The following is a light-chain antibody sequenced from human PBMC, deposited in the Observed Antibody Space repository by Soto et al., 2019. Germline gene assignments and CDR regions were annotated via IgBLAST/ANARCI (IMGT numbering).Light chain of an antibody. CDR3: QQLFDSPIT. V-gene: IGKV1-9*01. CDR2: AAS. J-gene: IGKJ5*01. Sequence: DIQLTQSPSFLSPSTGERITITCRASQVISTSLAWYQVKPGKAPKLLIYAASTLESGVPSRFSATVSGTEFSLTITSLQPEDFATYYCQQLFDSPITFGQGTRLEIK. CDR1: QVISTS.